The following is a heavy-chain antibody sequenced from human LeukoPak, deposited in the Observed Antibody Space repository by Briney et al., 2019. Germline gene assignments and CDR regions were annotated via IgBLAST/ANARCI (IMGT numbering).Heavy chain of an antibody. CDR1: GCTFTSYG. V-gene: IGHV1-69*05. CDR2: IIPIFGTA. CDR3: ARTYYDFWSGPRDHAFDI. J-gene: IGHJ3*02. D-gene: IGHD3-3*01. Sequence: ASVKVSCKASGCTFTSYGISWVRQAPGQGLEWMGRIIPIFGTANYAQKFQGRVTITTDESTSTAYMELSSLRSEDTAVYYCARTYYDFWSGPRDHAFDIWGQGTMVTVSS.